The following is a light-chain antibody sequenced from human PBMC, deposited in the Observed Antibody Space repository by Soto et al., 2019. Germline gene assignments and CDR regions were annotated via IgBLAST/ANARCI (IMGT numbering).Light chain of an antibody. Sequence: SYELTQPPSVSVSPGQTARITCFGDALSKQYVSWYQQRPGQAPVLVIYKDTERPSGIPERFSGSTSGTTVTLTIGGVQAEDEADYFCQSADNSGSNYVFGTGTKDTDL. V-gene: IGLV3-25*03. CDR1: ALSKQY. CDR3: QSADNSGSNYV. CDR2: KDT. J-gene: IGLJ1*01.